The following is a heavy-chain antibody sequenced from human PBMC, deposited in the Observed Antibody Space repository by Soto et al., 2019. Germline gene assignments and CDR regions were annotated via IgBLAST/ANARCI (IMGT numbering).Heavy chain of an antibody. CDR3: ARSEAGTNFYYYGMDV. CDR2: IYYSGST. CDR1: GGSISSGGYY. Sequence: SETLSLTCTLSGGSISSGGYYWSWIRQHPGKGLEWIGYIYYSGSTYYNPSLKSRVTISVDTSKNQFSLKLSSVTAADTAVYYCARSEAGTNFYYYGMDVWGQGTTVPVSS. D-gene: IGHD6-19*01. J-gene: IGHJ6*02. V-gene: IGHV4-31*03.